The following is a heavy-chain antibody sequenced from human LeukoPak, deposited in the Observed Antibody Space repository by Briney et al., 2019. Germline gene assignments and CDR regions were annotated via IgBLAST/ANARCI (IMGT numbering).Heavy chain of an antibody. V-gene: IGHV1-2*06. D-gene: IGHD6-19*01. J-gene: IGHJ4*02. CDR2: INPNSGGT. CDR3: ARVGGYSSGSEFDY. Sequence: GASVKVSCKASGYTFTSYAMNWVRQAPGQGLEWMGRINPNSGGTNYAQKFQGRVTMTRDTSISTAYMELSRLRSDDTAVYYCARVGGYSSGSEFDYWGQGTLVTVSS. CDR1: GYTFTSYA.